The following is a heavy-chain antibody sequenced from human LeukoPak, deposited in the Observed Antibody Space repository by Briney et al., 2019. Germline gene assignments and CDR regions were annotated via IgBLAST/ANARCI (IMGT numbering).Heavy chain of an antibody. CDR3: AKSFPLGYCSGGSCYSAFDI. CDR1: GGSISSSSYY. Sequence: SETLSLTCTVSGGSISSSSYYWSWIRQPPGKGLEWIGYIYYSGSTNYNPSLKSRVTISVDTSKNQFSLKLSSVTAADTAVYYCAKSFPLGYCSGGSCYSAFDIWGQGTMVTVSS. J-gene: IGHJ3*02. V-gene: IGHV4-61*01. D-gene: IGHD2-15*01. CDR2: IYYSGST.